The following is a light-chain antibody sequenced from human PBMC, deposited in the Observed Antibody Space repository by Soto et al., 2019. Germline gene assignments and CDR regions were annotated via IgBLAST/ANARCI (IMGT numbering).Light chain of an antibody. Sequence: DIQMTQSPSTLSASVGDRVTITCRASQSISSWLAWYQQKPGKAPKLLIYDASSLESGVPSRFSGSGSGTEFTLTISSLQPDHFATYYCQHYNSYSEAFGQGTKV. CDR1: QSISSW. J-gene: IGKJ1*01. V-gene: IGKV1-5*01. CDR2: DAS. CDR3: QHYNSYSEA.